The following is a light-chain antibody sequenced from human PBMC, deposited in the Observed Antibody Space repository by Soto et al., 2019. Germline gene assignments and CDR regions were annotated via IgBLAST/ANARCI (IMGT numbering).Light chain of an antibody. Sequence: EVVLVQSPATLTLSQGETATLSCRASQSVSRDLAWYQQTPGQAPRLLIYDTSNRATGIPARFSGSGSGTDFTLTISSLEPEDFALYFCQQRSDWPQITFGQGTRLEIK. V-gene: IGKV3-11*01. CDR1: QSVSRD. CDR3: QQRSDWPQIT. J-gene: IGKJ5*01. CDR2: DTS.